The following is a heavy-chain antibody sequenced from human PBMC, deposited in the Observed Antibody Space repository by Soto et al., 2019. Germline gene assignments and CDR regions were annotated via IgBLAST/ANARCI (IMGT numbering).Heavy chain of an antibody. CDR3: ARSRPQLRFLEWLSY. V-gene: IGHV1-3*01. D-gene: IGHD3-3*01. CDR1: GYTFTSYA. Sequence: QVQLVQSGAEVKKPGASVKVSCKASGYTFTSYAMHWVRQAPGQSLEWMGWINAGNGNTKYSQKFQGRVTITRDTSASTAYMELSSLRSADTAVYYCARSRPQLRFLEWLSYWGQGTLVTVSS. J-gene: IGHJ4*02. CDR2: INAGNGNT.